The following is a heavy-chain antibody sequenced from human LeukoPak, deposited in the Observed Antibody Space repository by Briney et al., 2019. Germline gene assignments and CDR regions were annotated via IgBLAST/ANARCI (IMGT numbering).Heavy chain of an antibody. Sequence: GGSLRLSCAASGLIFRNYAMTWVRQAPRKGLEWVSTISGDGTETFYADSVKGRFTISRDNSKNTHYLQMSSLRAEDTGIYYCAKGGHYSFFDYWGQGTLVTVSS. CDR1: GLIFRNYA. CDR3: AKGGHYSFFDY. V-gene: IGHV3-23*01. J-gene: IGHJ4*02. D-gene: IGHD4-11*01. CDR2: ISGDGTET.